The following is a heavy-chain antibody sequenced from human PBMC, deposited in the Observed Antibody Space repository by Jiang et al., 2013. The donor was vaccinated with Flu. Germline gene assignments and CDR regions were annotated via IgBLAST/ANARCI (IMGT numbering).Heavy chain of an antibody. V-gene: IGHV5-51*01. CDR1: GYSFTSYW. CDR2: IYPGDSDT. D-gene: IGHD4-17*01. CDR3: ASADGYFYYGVDV. J-gene: IGHJ6*02. Sequence: GYSFTSYWIGWVRQMPGKGLEWMGIIYPGDSDTRYSPSFQGQVTISADKSISTAYLQWSSLKASDTAMYYCASADGYFYYGVDVWGQGTTVTVSS.